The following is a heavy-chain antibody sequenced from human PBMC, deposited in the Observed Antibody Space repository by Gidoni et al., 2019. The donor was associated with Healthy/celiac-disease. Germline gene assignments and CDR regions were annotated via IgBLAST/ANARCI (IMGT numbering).Heavy chain of an antibody. V-gene: IGHV3-30*18. Sequence: QVQLVESGGGVVQPGRPLSLSCAASGFTFRSYGMHWVRQGPGKGLEWVVVISYDGSNKYYADSVKGRFTISRDNSKNTLYLQMNSLRAEDTAVYYCAKAGEFDPWGQGTLVTVSS. D-gene: IGHD1-1*01. CDR1: GFTFRSYG. CDR2: ISYDGSNK. CDR3: AKAGEFDP. J-gene: IGHJ5*02.